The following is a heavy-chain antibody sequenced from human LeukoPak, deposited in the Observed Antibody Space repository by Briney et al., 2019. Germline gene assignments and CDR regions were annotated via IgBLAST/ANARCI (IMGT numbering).Heavy chain of an antibody. D-gene: IGHD5/OR15-5a*01. CDR3: ARHQGSTVFNY. V-gene: IGHV4-59*08. J-gene: IGHJ1*01. Sequence: SETLSLTCTRSGDSIDPDSWSWIRQPPGKGLEWIGYISHIGTIKYNTSLMSRVSMGLDKPNNEFSLSLRSVTATDTALYFCARHQGSTVFNYWGRGVPVIVSS. CDR2: ISHIGTI. CDR1: GDSIDPDS.